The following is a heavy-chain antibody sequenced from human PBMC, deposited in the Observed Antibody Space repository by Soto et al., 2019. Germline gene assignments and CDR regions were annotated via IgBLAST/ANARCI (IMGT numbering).Heavy chain of an antibody. CDR3: ARERYDILTGYYKGHGAFDI. Sequence: QVQLVQSGAEVKKPGASVKVSCKASGYTFTSYGISWVRQAPGQGLEWMGWISAYNGNTNYAQKLQGRGTMTTDTSTSTAYMELRSLRSDDTAVYYCARERYDILTGYYKGHGAFDIWGQGTMVTVSS. V-gene: IGHV1-18*01. CDR1: GYTFTSYG. D-gene: IGHD3-9*01. J-gene: IGHJ3*02. CDR2: ISAYNGNT.